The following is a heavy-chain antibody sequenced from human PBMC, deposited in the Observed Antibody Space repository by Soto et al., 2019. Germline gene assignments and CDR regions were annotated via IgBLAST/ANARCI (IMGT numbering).Heavy chain of an antibody. D-gene: IGHD2-21*02. CDR3: ARSYSGGDAYFDY. Sequence: SETLSLTCTVSGGSISSGGYAWAWIRQPPGKGLEWVGYIYQSGSTYYNPSLKSRVTIAADRSKNQFSLNLASVTAADTAVYYCARSYSGGDAYFDYWGQGTVVTVSS. CDR2: IYQSGST. CDR1: GGSISSGGYA. V-gene: IGHV4-30-2*01. J-gene: IGHJ4*02.